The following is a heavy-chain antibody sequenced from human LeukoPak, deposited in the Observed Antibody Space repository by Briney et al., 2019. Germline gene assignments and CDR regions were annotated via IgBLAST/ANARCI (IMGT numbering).Heavy chain of an antibody. D-gene: IGHD3-3*01. Sequence: GASVKVSCKASGYTFTSYGISWVRQAPGQGLEWMGWISAYNGNTNYAQKLQGRVTMTTDTSTSTAYMELRSLRSDDTAVYYCARDKLPPNYDFWSGYYFSDYYYYYYMDVWGKGTTVTVSS. J-gene: IGHJ6*03. CDR3: ARDKLPPNYDFWSGYYFSDYYYYYYMDV. CDR1: GYTFTSYG. V-gene: IGHV1-18*01. CDR2: ISAYNGNT.